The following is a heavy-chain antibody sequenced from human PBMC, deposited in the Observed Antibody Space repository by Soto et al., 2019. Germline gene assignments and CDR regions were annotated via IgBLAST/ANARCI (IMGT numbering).Heavy chain of an antibody. CDR1: GFTFSSYA. D-gene: IGHD3-3*01. Sequence: GGSLRLSCAASGFTFSSYAMSWVRQAPGKGLEWVSAISGSGGSTYYADSVKGRFTISRDNSKNTLYLQMNSLRAEDTAVYYCAKDSLTYYDFWSGYTMDVWGKGTTVTVSS. J-gene: IGHJ6*04. CDR3: AKDSLTYYDFWSGYTMDV. V-gene: IGHV3-23*01. CDR2: ISGSGGST.